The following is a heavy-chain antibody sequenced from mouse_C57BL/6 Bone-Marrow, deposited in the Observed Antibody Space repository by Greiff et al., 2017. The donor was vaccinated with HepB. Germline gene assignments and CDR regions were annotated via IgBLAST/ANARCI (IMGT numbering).Heavy chain of an antibody. CDR2: IYPGSGST. D-gene: IGHD2-3*01. CDR3: ARGRWLKGYAMDY. V-gene: IGHV1-55*01. Sequence: QVQLQQPGAELVKPGASVKMPCKASGYTFTSYWITWVKQRPGQGLEWIGDIYPGSGSTNYNEKFKSKATLTVDTSSSTAYMQLSSLTSEDSAVYYCARGRWLKGYAMDYWGQGTSVTVSS. J-gene: IGHJ4*01. CDR1: GYTFTSYW.